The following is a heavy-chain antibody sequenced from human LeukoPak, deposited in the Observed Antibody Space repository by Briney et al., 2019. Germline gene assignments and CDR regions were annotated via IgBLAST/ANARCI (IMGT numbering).Heavy chain of an antibody. Sequence: GRSLRLSCVASGFTFSSYAMHWVRQAPGKGLEWVTVISYDGSNKYYADSVKGRFTISRDNSKNTLYLQMNSLRAEDTAVYYCARDGRSGSNYGRVDYWGQGTLVTVSS. D-gene: IGHD1-26*01. CDR1: GFTFSSYA. CDR2: ISYDGSNK. V-gene: IGHV3-30*04. CDR3: ARDGRSGSNYGRVDY. J-gene: IGHJ4*02.